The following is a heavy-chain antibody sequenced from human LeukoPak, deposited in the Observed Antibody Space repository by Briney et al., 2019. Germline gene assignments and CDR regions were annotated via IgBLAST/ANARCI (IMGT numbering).Heavy chain of an antibody. CDR3: AIEVAAAAHFDY. Sequence: GSSVKVSCKASGGTFSSYAISWVRQAPGQGLEWMGRIIPILGIANYAQKFQGRVTITADKSTSTAYMELSSLRSEDTAVYYCAIEVAAAAHFDYWGQGTLVTVSS. D-gene: IGHD6-13*01. CDR1: GGTFSSYA. CDR2: IIPILGIA. J-gene: IGHJ4*02. V-gene: IGHV1-69*04.